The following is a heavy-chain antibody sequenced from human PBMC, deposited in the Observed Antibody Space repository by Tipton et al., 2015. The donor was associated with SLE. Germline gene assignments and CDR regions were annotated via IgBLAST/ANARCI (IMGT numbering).Heavy chain of an antibody. D-gene: IGHD2-15*01. J-gene: IGHJ2*01. Sequence: TLSLTCTVSGGSISPYYWNWIRQPPGKGLEWIGYIFHYGSTNYNPSLRSRVTMSVDMSKNQFSLKLSSVTAADTAVYYCARTKSSGAVGWYFDLWGRGTLVTVSS. CDR2: IFHYGST. V-gene: IGHV4-59*01. CDR1: GGSISPYY. CDR3: ARTKSSGAVGWYFDL.